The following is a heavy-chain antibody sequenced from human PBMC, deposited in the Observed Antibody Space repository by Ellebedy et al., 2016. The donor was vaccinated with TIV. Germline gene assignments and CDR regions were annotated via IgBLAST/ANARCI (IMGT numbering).Heavy chain of an antibody. V-gene: IGHV3-15*01. D-gene: IGHD5-18*01. CDR3: TTVYRYNYDSV. Sequence: GESLKISCAASGFTFSNAWMNWVRQAPGKGLEWVGRIKSKTDGGAADYAAPVKGRITILRDDSKNTLYLQMNSLKTEDTAVYFCTTVYRYNYDSVWGQGTLVTVSS. J-gene: IGHJ4*02. CDR1: GFTFSNAW. CDR2: IKSKTDGGAA.